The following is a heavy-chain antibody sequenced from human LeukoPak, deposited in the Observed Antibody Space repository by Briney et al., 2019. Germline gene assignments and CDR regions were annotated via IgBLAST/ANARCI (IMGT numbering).Heavy chain of an antibody. J-gene: IGHJ4*02. V-gene: IGHV1-69*13. CDR1: GGTFSSYA. Sequence: ASVKVSCKASGGTFSSYAISWVRQAPGQGLEWMGGIIPIFGTANYAQKFQGRVTITADESTSTAYMELSSLRSEDTAVYYCARDDKKYYYDSSGSPSWGQGTLATVSS. CDR3: ARDDKKYYYDSSGSPS. D-gene: IGHD3-22*01. CDR2: IIPIFGTA.